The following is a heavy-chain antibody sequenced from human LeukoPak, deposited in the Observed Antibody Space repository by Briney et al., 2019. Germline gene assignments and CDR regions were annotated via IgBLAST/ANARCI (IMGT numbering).Heavy chain of an antibody. CDR2: ISSTRPTI. CDR1: GFSFSSYN. CDR3: ARDPGITMVRGVRNWFDP. D-gene: IGHD3-10*01. J-gene: IGHJ5*02. V-gene: IGHV3-48*01. Sequence: GGSLRLSCAASGFSFSSYNMNWVRQAPGKGLEWISYISSTRPTIYYADSVKGRFTISRDNAKNSLYLQMNSLRAEDTAVYYCARDPGITMVRGVRNWFDPWGQGTLVTVSS.